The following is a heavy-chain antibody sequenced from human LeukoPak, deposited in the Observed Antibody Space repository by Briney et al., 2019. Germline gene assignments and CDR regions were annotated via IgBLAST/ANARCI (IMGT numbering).Heavy chain of an antibody. V-gene: IGHV3-23*01. Sequence: AGGSLRLSCAASRFTFSRYAMSWVRQAPGKGLAWVSAISGSGGSTYYADSVKGRFTISRDNSKNTLYLQMNSLRAEDTAAFYCQKAHSCFRVVITYYYYMHAWRKTTTITVSS. J-gene: IGHJ6*03. CDR2: ISGSGGST. D-gene: IGHD3-3*01. CDR1: RFTFSRYA. CDR3: QKAHSCFRVVITYYYYMHA.